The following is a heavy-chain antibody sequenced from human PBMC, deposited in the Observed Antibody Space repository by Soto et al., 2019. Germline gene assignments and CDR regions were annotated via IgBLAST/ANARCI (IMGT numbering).Heavy chain of an antibody. CDR1: GGSLNGFG. Sequence: QVQPEQSGAEVKKPGSSVKVSCQPSGGSLNGFGFTWVRQAPGQGLECMGGTIPMFGTARYAQKFQGRLPITADESTGTTYLELTNMRSDDTDMYYCAGVSVVVPDLPSEGFGPWGQGTQVIVSS. J-gene: IGHJ5*02. V-gene: IGHV1-69*12. D-gene: IGHD2-15*01. CDR3: AGVSVVVPDLPSEGFGP. CDR2: TIPMFGTA.